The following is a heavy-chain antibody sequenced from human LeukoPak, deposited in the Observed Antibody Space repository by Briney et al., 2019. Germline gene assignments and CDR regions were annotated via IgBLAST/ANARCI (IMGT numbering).Heavy chain of an antibody. D-gene: IGHD2/OR15-2a*01. J-gene: IGHJ4*02. Sequence: GRSLRLSCAASGFNFCDNYMSWVRQAPGKGLEWVSLIYSAGDTFYSDSVRGGFTISRDNSKNTLYLQMNSLRAEDTSFYYCARDSSSFPNYFDLWGQGTLVTVSS. CDR1: GFNFCDNY. V-gene: IGHV3-53*01. CDR3: ARDSSSFPNYFDL. CDR2: IYSAGDT.